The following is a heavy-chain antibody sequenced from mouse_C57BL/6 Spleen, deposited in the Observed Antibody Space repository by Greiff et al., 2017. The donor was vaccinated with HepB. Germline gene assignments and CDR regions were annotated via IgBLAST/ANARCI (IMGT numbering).Heavy chain of an antibody. D-gene: IGHD2-5*01. CDR3: ARYGPYSNYAVFAY. CDR1: GYTFTSYW. V-gene: IGHV1-55*01. CDR2: IYPGSGST. Sequence: VQLQQPGAELVKPGASVKMSCKASGYTFTSYWITWVKQRPGQGLEWIGDIYPGSGSTNYNEKFKSKATLTVDTSSITAYMKLSSLTSEDSAVYYCARYGPYSNYAVFAYWGQGTLVTVSA. J-gene: IGHJ3*01.